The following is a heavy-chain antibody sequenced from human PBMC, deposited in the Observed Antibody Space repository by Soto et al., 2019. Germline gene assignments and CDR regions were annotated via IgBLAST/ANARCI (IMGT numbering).Heavy chain of an antibody. Sequence: PSETLSLTCTVSGGSIRSGDYYWSWIRQPPGKGLEWIGYIYYSGSTYYNPSLKSRVTISVDTSKNQFSLKLSSVTAADTAVYYCAREVTIFGVVRRPRTPAVNWFDPWGQGTLVTVSS. D-gene: IGHD3-3*01. CDR2: IYYSGST. CDR1: GGSIRSGDYY. V-gene: IGHV4-30-4*01. J-gene: IGHJ5*02. CDR3: AREVTIFGVVRRPRTPAVNWFDP.